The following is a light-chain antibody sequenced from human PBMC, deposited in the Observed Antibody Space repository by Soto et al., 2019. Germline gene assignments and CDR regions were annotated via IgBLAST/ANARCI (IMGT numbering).Light chain of an antibody. CDR2: DAS. V-gene: IGKV1-5*01. J-gene: IGKJ1*01. CDR3: QQWWT. Sequence: DIQMTQSPSTLSASVGDRVTITCRASQSISNRLAWYQQKPGKAPKVLIYDASSLESGVPSRFSGSGSGTEFTLTISSLQPDDFATYYCQQWWTFGQGTKVDIK. CDR1: QSISNR.